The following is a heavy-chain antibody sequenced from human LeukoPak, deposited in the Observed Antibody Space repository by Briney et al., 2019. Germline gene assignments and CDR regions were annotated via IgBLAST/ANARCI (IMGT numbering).Heavy chain of an antibody. J-gene: IGHJ5*02. V-gene: IGHV4-4*09. CDR1: GGSISSYY. CDR3: ARGYSSGWFLDWFDP. D-gene: IGHD6-19*01. Sequence: SETLSLTCTVSGGSISSYYWSWIRQPPGKGLEWIGYIYTSGSTNYNPSLKSRVTISVDTSKNQFSLKLSSVTAADTAVYYCARGYSSGWFLDWFDPWGQGTLVTVSS. CDR2: IYTSGST.